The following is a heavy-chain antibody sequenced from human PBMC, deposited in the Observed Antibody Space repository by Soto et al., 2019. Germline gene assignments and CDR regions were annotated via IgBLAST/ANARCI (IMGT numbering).Heavy chain of an antibody. CDR1: GGSISSGGYY. J-gene: IGHJ3*02. D-gene: IGHD2-2*01. CDR2: IFSSGST. CDR3: ASYQQSYAFDI. Sequence: QVQLQESGPGLVKPSQTLSLTCTVSGGSISSGGYYWSWIRQHPGKGLVWIGYIFSSGSTYYNPSLKXRLTLSXXTSKNQFSLKLSSVTAADTAVYYCASYQQSYAFDIWGQGTMVTVSS. V-gene: IGHV4-31*03.